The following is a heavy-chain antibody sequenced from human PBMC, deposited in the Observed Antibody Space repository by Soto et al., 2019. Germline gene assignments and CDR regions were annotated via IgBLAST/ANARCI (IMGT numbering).Heavy chain of an antibody. CDR2: ISWDGGRT. J-gene: IGHJ4*02. Sequence: GGSLRLSCAASGFSFEDYTMHWVRHTPGKGPEWISLISWDGGRTLYSDSVKGRFIISRDNSKNSLYLQMNSLTTEDTALYFCARDSYDVLTGQKGYFDHRGQGTLVTVSS. V-gene: IGHV3-43*01. CDR1: GFSFEDYT. CDR3: ARDSYDVLTGQKGYFDH. D-gene: IGHD3-9*01.